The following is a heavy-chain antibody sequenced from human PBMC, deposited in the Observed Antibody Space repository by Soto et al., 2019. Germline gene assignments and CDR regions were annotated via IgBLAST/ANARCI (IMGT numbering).Heavy chain of an antibody. J-gene: IGHJ4*02. CDR3: ARETYDILTGYFGSVVDY. Sequence: ASVKVSCKASGGTFSSYTISWVRQAPGQGLEWMGRIIPILGIANYAQKFQGRVTITADKSTSTAYMELSSLRSEDTAVYYCARETYDILTGYFGSVVDYWGQGTLVTVSS. D-gene: IGHD3-9*01. CDR1: GGTFSSYT. CDR2: IIPILGIA. V-gene: IGHV1-69*04.